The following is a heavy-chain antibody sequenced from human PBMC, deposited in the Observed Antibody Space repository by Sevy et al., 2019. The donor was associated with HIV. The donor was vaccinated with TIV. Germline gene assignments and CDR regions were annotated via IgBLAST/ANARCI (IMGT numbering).Heavy chain of an antibody. V-gene: IGHV3-30*03. J-gene: IGHJ6*02. CDR1: GFTFSSYG. CDR3: AVEYSSSRDYYYGMDV. Sequence: GGSLRLSCAASGFTFSSYGMHWVRQAPGKGLEWVAVISYDGSNKYYADSVKGRFTISRDNSKNTLYLQMNSRRAEDTAVYYCAVEYSSSRDYYYGMDVWGQGTTVTVSS. CDR2: ISYDGSNK. D-gene: IGHD6-6*01.